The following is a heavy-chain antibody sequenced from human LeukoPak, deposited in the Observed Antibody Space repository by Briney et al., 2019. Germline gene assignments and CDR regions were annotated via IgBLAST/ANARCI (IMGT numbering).Heavy chain of an antibody. CDR1: GFTFSNTA. D-gene: IGHD3-3*01. CDR2: ISSSAVTT. Sequence: QPGASLRLSCAASGFTFSNTAMNWVRQAPGKGLEWVSTISSSAVTTYYADSVKGRFTISRDNSKNTLYLQMNSLRAEDTALYYCAEKTGSGYYPDWFDPWGQGTLVTVSS. J-gene: IGHJ5*02. CDR3: AEKTGSGYYPDWFDP. V-gene: IGHV3-23*01.